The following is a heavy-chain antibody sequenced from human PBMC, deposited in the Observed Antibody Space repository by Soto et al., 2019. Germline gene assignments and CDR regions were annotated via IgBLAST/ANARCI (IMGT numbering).Heavy chain of an antibody. CDR2: ISGSGGST. V-gene: IGHV3-23*01. J-gene: IGHJ4*02. CDR1: GFTFSSYA. CDR3: AKGRYGSGSYFDY. Sequence: EVQLLESGGGLVQPGGSLRLSCAASGFTFSSYAMSWVRQAPGKGLEWVSAISGSGGSTYYADSVKGRFTISRDNSKNKLYLQMNSLRAEDTAVYYCAKGRYGSGSYFDYWGQGTLVTVSS. D-gene: IGHD3-10*01.